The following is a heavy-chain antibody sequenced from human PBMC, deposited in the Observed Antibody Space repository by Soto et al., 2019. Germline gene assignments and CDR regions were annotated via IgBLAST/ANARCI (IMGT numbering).Heavy chain of an antibody. V-gene: IGHV4-59*08. Sequence: SETLSLTCTVSGGSISSYYWSWIRRPPGKGLEWIGYIYYSGSTNYNPSLKSRVTISVDTSKNQFSLKLSSLTAADTAVYYCARHTSGVDYWGQGTLVTVSS. J-gene: IGHJ4*02. D-gene: IGHD3-10*01. CDR2: IYYSGST. CDR1: GGSISSYY. CDR3: ARHTSGVDY.